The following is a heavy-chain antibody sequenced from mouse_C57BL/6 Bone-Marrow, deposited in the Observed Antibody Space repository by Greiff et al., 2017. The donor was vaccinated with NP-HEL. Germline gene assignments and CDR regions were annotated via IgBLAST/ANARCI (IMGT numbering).Heavy chain of an antibody. CDR1: GFNIKDYY. J-gene: IGHJ1*03. CDR2: IDPEDGET. CDR3: ALNYPYWYFDV. Sequence: VQLQQSGAELVKPGASVKLSCTASGFNIKDYYMHWVKQRTEQGLAWIGRIDPEDGETKYAPKFQGKATITAATSSNTAYLQLSSLTSEDTAVYYCALNYPYWYFDVWGTGTTVTVSS. D-gene: IGHD2-1*01. V-gene: IGHV14-2*01.